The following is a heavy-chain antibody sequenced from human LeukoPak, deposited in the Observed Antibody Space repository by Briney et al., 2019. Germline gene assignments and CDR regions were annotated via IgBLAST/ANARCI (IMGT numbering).Heavy chain of an antibody. J-gene: IGHJ4*02. D-gene: IGHD6-19*01. V-gene: IGHV4-4*07. Sequence: PSETPSLTCTVSGGSISDYYWSWIRQPAGKGLEWIGRIYAGGSINYNPSLKSRVTMSADTSKNQFSLNLSSVTAADTAVYYCARAALYSSGWSFDYWGQGTLVTVSS. CDR2: IYAGGSI. CDR1: GGSISDYY. CDR3: ARAALYSSGWSFDY.